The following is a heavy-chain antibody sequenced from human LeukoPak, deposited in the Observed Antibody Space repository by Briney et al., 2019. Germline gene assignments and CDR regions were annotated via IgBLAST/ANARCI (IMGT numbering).Heavy chain of an antibody. J-gene: IGHJ4*02. CDR1: GFTFSIYW. CDR2: IKQAGREK. V-gene: IGHV3-7*04. D-gene: IGHD3-10*01. CDR3: ARAGSGNLWYEHY. Sequence: GGSLRLSCAASGFTFSIYWMTWGRQAPGEGLKWVANIKQAGREKYYVGSVKGRFTISRDNGKNYLYLQMNSLRAEDTAVYYCARAGSGNLWYEHYWGQGTLVTVSS.